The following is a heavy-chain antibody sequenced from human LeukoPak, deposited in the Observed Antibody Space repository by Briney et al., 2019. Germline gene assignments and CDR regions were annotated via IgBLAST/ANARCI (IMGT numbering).Heavy chain of an antibody. CDR1: GFTFSSYA. D-gene: IGHD1-14*01. V-gene: IGHV3-30-3*01. J-gene: IGHJ5*02. CDR2: ISYDGSNK. Sequence: GGSLRLSCAASGFTFSSYAMHWVRQAPGKGLEWVAVISYDGSNKYYADSVKGRFTIFRDNSKNTLYLQMNSLRAEDTAVYYCARDPQYNWNHEAWFDPWGQGTLVTVSS. CDR3: ARDPQYNWNHEAWFDP.